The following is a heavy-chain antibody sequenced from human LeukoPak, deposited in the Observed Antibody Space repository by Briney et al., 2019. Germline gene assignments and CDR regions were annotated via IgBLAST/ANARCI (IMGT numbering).Heavy chain of an antibody. CDR3: ARDQDYSYFDY. V-gene: IGHV3-7*03. CDR2: IKRDGSEK. CDR1: GFTFSSYW. J-gene: IGHJ4*02. D-gene: IGHD2-15*01. Sequence: GGSLRLSCAASGFTFSSYWMSWVRQAPGKGLEWVANIKRDGSEKYYVDSVKGRFTISRDNAKNSLYLQMNSLRAEDTAVYYCARDQDYSYFDYWGQGTLVTVSS.